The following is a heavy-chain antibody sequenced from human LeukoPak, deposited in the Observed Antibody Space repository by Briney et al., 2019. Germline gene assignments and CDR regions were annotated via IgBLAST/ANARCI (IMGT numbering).Heavy chain of an antibody. CDR1: GFTFSNAW. J-gene: IGHJ4*02. V-gene: IGHV3-15*01. CDR3: TTVPPWVTTGYFNY. CDR2: IKTKTDGGTT. D-gene: IGHD4-17*01. Sequence: GGSLRLSCATSGFTFSNAWMSWVRQAPGKGLEWLGRIKTKTDGGTTEYAAPVKGRFTISRDDSKNTVYLQMNSLKIDDTAVYYCTTVPPWVTTGYFNYWGQGTPVTVSS.